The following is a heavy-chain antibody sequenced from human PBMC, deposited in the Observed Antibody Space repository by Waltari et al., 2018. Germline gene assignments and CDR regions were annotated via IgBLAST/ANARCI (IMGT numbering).Heavy chain of an antibody. CDR1: GFPFETFA. CDR3: AKGSSHDFGDFGQSFDY. D-gene: IGHD4-17*01. V-gene: IGHV3-9*01. Sequence: EVQLVESGGGLVQPGRSLRLSCAASGFPFETFAMYWVRQIPGKGLEWVSGINLSGGSVGYADFTEGRFTISRDNAKNSLYLEMNNLRAEDTALFYCAKGSSHDFGDFGQSFDYWGQGTLVTVSS. CDR2: INLSGGSV. J-gene: IGHJ4*02.